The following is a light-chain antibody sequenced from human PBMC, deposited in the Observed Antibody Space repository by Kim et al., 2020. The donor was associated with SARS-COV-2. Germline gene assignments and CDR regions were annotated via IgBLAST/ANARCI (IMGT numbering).Light chain of an antibody. Sequence: PGERATRSCRASQTVTNKYLSWYQQKPGQAPRLLMYDASTRSTGIQDRFSGSGSGTDFTLTISSLEPEDSAVYYCQQYGTSPSITFGQGTRLEIK. CDR2: DAS. CDR3: QQYGTSPSIT. J-gene: IGKJ5*01. V-gene: IGKV3-20*01. CDR1: QTVTNKY.